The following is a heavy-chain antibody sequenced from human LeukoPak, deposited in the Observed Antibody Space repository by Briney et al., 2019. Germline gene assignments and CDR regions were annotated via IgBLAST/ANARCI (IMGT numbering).Heavy chain of an antibody. J-gene: IGHJ4*02. D-gene: IGHD5-24*01. CDR1: GFTVSSNY. Sequence: GGSLRLSCAASGFTVSSNYMSWVRQAPGKGLEWVSVIYSGGSTYYADSVKGRFTISRDNSKNTLYLQMNSLGAEDTAVYYCARDRDGYIRGWGQGTLVTVSS. CDR2: IYSGGST. V-gene: IGHV3-66*01. CDR3: ARDRDGYIRG.